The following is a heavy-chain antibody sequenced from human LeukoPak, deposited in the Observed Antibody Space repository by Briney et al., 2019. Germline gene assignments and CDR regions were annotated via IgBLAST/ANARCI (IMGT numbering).Heavy chain of an antibody. Sequence: ASVKVSCKASGGTFSSYAISWVRQAPGQGLEWMGGIIPIFGTANYAQKFQGRVTITADESTSTAYMELSSLRSEDTAVYYCARGVGRRQWLVPFDYWGQGTLVTVSS. V-gene: IGHV1-69*13. CDR1: GGTFSSYA. D-gene: IGHD6-19*01. CDR2: IIPIFGTA. CDR3: ARGVGRRQWLVPFDY. J-gene: IGHJ4*02.